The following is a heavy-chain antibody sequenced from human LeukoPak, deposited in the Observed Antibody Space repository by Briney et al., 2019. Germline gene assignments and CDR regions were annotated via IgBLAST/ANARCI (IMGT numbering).Heavy chain of an antibody. CDR2: IYHSGSP. J-gene: IGHJ4*02. D-gene: IGHD1-1*01. Sequence: SETLSLTCAVSGGSISSNNWWGWVRQPPGKGLEWIGEIYHSGSPNYNPSLRSRVTISVDKSRNHFSLNLSSVTAADMAVYYCARVNINNWHSCDYWGQGTLVTVSS. CDR1: GGSISSNNW. CDR3: ARVNINNWHSCDY. V-gene: IGHV4-4*02.